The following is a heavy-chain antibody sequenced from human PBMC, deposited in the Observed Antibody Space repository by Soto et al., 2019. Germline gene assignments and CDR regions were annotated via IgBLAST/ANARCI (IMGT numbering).Heavy chain of an antibody. Sequence: QLVQSGTEMKRPGSSVKVSCETSGGIFTNYIFNWVRQAPGQGLEWMGWIIPALNITNYAQKFQGRVTITADKSTSTAYLELTSLRSEDTAIYFCAKAPTANSPSDYGGQGTLVTVSS. CDR1: GGIFTNYI. V-gene: IGHV1-69*02. J-gene: IGHJ4*02. D-gene: IGHD1-7*01. CDR2: IIPALNIT. CDR3: AKAPTANSPSDY.